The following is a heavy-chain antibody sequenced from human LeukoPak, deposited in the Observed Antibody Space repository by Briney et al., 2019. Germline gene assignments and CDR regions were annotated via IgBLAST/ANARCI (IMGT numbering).Heavy chain of an antibody. V-gene: IGHV4-59*01. Sequence: SETLSLTCTVSGGSISSYYWSWIRQPPGKGLEWIGYIYYSGSTNYNPSLKSRVTISVDTSKNQFSLKLSSVTAADTAVYYCAGGYCSGGSCYSGRVQFDYWGQGTLVTVSS. CDR2: IYYSGST. D-gene: IGHD2-15*01. CDR3: AGGYCSGGSCYSGRVQFDY. CDR1: GGSISSYY. J-gene: IGHJ4*02.